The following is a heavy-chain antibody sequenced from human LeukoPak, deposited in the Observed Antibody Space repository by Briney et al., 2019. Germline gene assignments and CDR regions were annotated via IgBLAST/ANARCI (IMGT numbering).Heavy chain of an antibody. Sequence: SETLSLTCTVSGGSISSYYWSWIRQPPGKGLEWIGYIYYSGSTNYNPSLKSRATMSVDPSKNQFSLKLSSVTAADTAVYYCAIFYYYYYMDVWGKGTTVTVSS. CDR3: AIFYYYYYMDV. V-gene: IGHV4-59*12. CDR1: GGSISSYY. J-gene: IGHJ6*03. CDR2: IYYSGST.